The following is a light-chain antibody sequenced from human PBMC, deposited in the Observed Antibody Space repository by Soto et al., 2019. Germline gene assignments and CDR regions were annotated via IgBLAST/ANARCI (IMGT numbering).Light chain of an antibody. CDR3: SSYAGSNWYV. CDR1: NSDVGGYNY. V-gene: IGLV2-8*01. J-gene: IGLJ1*01. CDR2: EVN. Sequence: VLTQPPSASGSPGQSVTISCTGTNSDVGGYNYVPWYQQYPGKAPKLIIYEVNERPSGVPDRFSGSKSGNTASLTVSGLQTADEADYYCSSYAGSNWYVFGTGTKVTVL.